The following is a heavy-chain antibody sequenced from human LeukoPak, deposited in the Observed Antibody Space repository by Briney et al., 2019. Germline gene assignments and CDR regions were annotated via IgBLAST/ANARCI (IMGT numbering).Heavy chain of an antibody. CDR3: ARLSRRGCCSGDSCYSSYGMDV. D-gene: IGHD2-15*01. CDR2: ITTVGDT. CDR1: GFTFSSYD. V-gene: IGHV3-13*01. J-gene: IGHJ6*02. Sequence: NPGGSLRLSCAGSGFTFSSYDMHWVRQATGKGLERIVGITTVGDTYYQDSVKGRFTISRENARNSLSLQMNSLRAGDTAVYYCARLSRRGCCSGDSCYSSYGMDVWGQGTTVTVSS.